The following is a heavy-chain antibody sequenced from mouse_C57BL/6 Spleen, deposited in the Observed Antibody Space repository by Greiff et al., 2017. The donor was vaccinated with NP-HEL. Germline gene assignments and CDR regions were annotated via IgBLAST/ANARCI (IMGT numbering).Heavy chain of an antibody. Sequence: QVQLQQSGAELVKPGASVKISCKASGYAFSSYWMNWVKQRPGKGLEWIGQIYPGDGDTNYNGKFKGKATLTADKSSSTAYMQLSSLTSEDSAVYFCARSHYYGSSYEYFDDWGQGTTLTVSS. CDR1: GYAFSSYW. CDR3: ARSHYYGSSYEYFDD. V-gene: IGHV1-80*01. J-gene: IGHJ2*01. D-gene: IGHD1-1*01. CDR2: IYPGDGDT.